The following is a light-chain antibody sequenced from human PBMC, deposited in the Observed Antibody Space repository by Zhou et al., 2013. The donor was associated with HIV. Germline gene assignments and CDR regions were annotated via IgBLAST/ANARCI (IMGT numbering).Light chain of an antibody. Sequence: QSALTQPRSVSGSPGQSVAISCTGTSSDVGGYNYVSWYQHHPGKAPKIMIYDVNTRPSGVPDRFSGSKSGNTASLTISGLQAEDEANYYCCSYAGTFYVFGTGTKVTVL. J-gene: IGLJ1*01. CDR3: CSYAGTFYV. V-gene: IGLV2-11*01. CDR1: SSDVGGYNY. CDR2: DVN.